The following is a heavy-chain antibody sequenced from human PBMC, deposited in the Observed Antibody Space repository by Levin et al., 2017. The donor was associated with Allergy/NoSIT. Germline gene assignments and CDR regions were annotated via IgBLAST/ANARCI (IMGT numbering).Heavy chain of an antibody. CDR1: RYIFSDYF. D-gene: IGHD3-22*01. CDR2: INPHSGDT. V-gene: IGHV1-2*02. Sequence: ASVKVSCKASRYIFSDYFIHWVRQAPGQGLVWMGWINPHSGDTKYAQEFQGRVTMTRDTSISTAYMELTRLTSDDPAVYYCARDLYNDDSVFGYWGQGTLVNVFS. J-gene: IGHJ4*02. CDR3: ARDLYNDDSVFGY.